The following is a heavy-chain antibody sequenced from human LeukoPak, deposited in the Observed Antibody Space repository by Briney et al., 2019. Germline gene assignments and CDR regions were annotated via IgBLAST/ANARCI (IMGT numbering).Heavy chain of an antibody. CDR3: ATGSPHVSHY. V-gene: IGHV4-4*02. J-gene: IGHJ4*02. CDR2: IFHSGST. Sequence: NPSETLSLTCAVSGGSISSSNWWSWVRPLPGKGLEWIGEIFHSGSTNYNPSLRSRVTISVDKSKNQFSLNLSSVTAADTAVYYCATGSPHVSHYWGQGTLVTVSS. D-gene: IGHD1-14*01. CDR1: GGSISSSNW.